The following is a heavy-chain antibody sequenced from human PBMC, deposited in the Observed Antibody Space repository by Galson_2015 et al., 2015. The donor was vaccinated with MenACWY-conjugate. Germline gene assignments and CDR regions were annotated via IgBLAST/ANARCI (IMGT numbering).Heavy chain of an antibody. Sequence: ALRLSGAASGLLFHTYWMHWGLHARGKGLVWVSRITPGGRSPTYAGSLMDRFTIARDNAKNTLYLQMNSLRPEDTAVFDCAKSRGASFYFDSWGQGTLVTVSS. CDR3: AKSRGASFYFDS. V-gene: IGHV3-74*01. J-gene: IGHJ4*02. D-gene: IGHD1-26*01. CDR1: GLLFHTYW. CDR2: ITPGGRSP.